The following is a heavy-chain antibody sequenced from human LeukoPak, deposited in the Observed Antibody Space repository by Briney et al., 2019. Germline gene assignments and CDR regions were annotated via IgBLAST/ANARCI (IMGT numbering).Heavy chain of an antibody. J-gene: IGHJ6*02. Sequence: ASVKVSCKASGYTFTSYAMNWVRQAPGQGLEWMGWINTNTGNPTYAQGFTGRFVFSLDTSVSTAYLQISSLKAEDTAVYYCARGSFYDFWSGLYYYYYGMDVWGQGTTVTVSS. V-gene: IGHV7-4-1*02. CDR3: ARGSFYDFWSGLYYYYYGMDV. CDR1: GYTFTSYA. CDR2: INTNTGNP. D-gene: IGHD3-3*01.